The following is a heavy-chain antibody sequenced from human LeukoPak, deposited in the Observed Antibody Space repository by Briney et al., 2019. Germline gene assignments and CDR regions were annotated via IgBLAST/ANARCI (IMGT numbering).Heavy chain of an antibody. J-gene: IGHJ4*02. D-gene: IGHD6-13*01. V-gene: IGHV3-7*01. CDR3: ARDSAGNDY. Sequence: GGSLRLSCAASGFTFSSYAMSWVRQAPGKGLEWVANIKQDGSEKYYVDSVKGRFTISRDNAKNSLYLQMNSLRAEDTAMYYCARDSAGNDYWGQGTLVTVSS. CDR2: IKQDGSEK. CDR1: GFTFSSYA.